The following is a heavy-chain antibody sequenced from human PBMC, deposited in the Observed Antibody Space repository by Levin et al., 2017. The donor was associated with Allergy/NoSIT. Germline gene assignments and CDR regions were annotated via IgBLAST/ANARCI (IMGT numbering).Heavy chain of an antibody. CDR1: GGSFSGYY. V-gene: IGHV4-34*01. J-gene: IGHJ4*02. CDR3: ARGLYSSSWYASYYFDY. Sequence: PSETLSLTCAVYGGSFSGYYWSWIRQPPGKGLEWIGEINHSGSTNYNPSLKSRVTISVDTSKNQFSLKLSSVTAADTAVYYCARGLYSSSWYASYYFDYWGQGTLVTVSS. CDR2: INHSGST. D-gene: IGHD6-13*01.